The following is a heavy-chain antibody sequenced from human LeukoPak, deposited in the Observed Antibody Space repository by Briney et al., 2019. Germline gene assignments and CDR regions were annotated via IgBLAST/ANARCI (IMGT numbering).Heavy chain of an antibody. CDR1: GFTVSSNY. D-gene: IGHD6-13*01. J-gene: IGHJ4*02. Sequence: GGSLRLSCAASGFTVSSNYMSWVRQAPGKGLEWVSVIYSGGSTYYADPVKGRFTISRDNSKNTLYLQMNSLRAEDTAVYYCARHGEWQQLYYFDYWGQGTLVTVSS. CDR3: ARHGEWQQLYYFDY. V-gene: IGHV3-53*01. CDR2: IYSGGST.